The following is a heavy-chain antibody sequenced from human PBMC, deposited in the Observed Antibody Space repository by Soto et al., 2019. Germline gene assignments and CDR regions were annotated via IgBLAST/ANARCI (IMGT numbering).Heavy chain of an antibody. D-gene: IGHD3-22*01. CDR3: AREHYDSSGYYRIDS. Sequence: QVQLVESGGGVAQPGRSLRVSCAASGFTFSGNAMHWVRQAPGKGLEWVAIIGYDGSLESYAESVKGRFTISRDNSNNTLFLLMNSLRPEDTAVYYCAREHYDSSGYYRIDSWGQGTLVTVSS. J-gene: IGHJ4*02. CDR2: IGYDGSLE. CDR1: GFTFSGNA. V-gene: IGHV3-30-3*01.